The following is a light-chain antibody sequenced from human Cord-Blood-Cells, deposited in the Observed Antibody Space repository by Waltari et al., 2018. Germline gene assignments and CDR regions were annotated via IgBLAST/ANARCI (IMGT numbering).Light chain of an antibody. J-gene: IGLJ2*01. CDR2: EGS. V-gene: IGLV2-23*01. CDR1: GSAFGSYNL. CDR3: CSYAGSSTVV. Sequence: QSALTQPASVSGSPGQSIPISGPGPGSAFGSYNLFSWYQQHPGKAPKLMIYEGSKRPSGVSNRFSGSKSGNTASLTISGLQAEDEADYYCCSYAGSSTVVFGGGTKLTVL.